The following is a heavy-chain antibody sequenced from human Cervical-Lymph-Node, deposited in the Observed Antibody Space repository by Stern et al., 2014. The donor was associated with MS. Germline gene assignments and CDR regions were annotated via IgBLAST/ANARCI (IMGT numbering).Heavy chain of an antibody. CDR2: IYPGDSDT. V-gene: IGHV5-51*01. Sequence: EVHLVESGAEVTKPGSSVKVSCKASGGTFSKFPSSWVRQMPGKGLEWMGIIYPGDSDTRYSPSFQGQVTISADKSISTAYLQWSSLKASDTAMYYCARDYGDYAFDYWGQGTLVTVSS. D-gene: IGHD4-17*01. J-gene: IGHJ4*02. CDR1: GGTFSKFP. CDR3: ARDYGDYAFDY.